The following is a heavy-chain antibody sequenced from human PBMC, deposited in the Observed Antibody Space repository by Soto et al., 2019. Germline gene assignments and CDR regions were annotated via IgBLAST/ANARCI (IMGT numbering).Heavy chain of an antibody. CDR3: ARWDDYGASDQYHFDN. J-gene: IGHJ4*02. V-gene: IGHV1-18*01. CDR2: VSGYNGHT. CDR1: GYTFTASG. D-gene: IGHD4-17*01. Sequence: QVQLVQSGAEVKKPGASLKVSCKASGYTFTASGIAWGRQAPGQGLEWMGWVSGYNGHTEYSQKFLGRVAMTTDTSADTAYLELRSLRSDDAAVYYCARWDDYGASDQYHFDNWGQGTLVTVSS.